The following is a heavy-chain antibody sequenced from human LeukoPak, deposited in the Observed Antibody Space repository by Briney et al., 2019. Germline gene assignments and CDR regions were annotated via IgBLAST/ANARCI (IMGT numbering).Heavy chain of an antibody. Sequence: ASVKVSFKASGYTFTGYYMHWVRQAPGQGLEWMGWINPNSGGTNYAQKFQGRVTMTRDTSISTAYMELSRLRSDDTAVYYCARDQDSSGYYYPTYYYYGMDVWGQGTTVTVSS. V-gene: IGHV1-2*02. CDR1: GYTFTGYY. J-gene: IGHJ6*02. D-gene: IGHD3-22*01. CDR2: INPNSGGT. CDR3: ARDQDSSGYYYPTYYYYGMDV.